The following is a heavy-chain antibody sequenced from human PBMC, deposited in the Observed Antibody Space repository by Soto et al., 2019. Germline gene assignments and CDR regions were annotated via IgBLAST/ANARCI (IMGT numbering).Heavy chain of an antibody. D-gene: IGHD1-26*01. CDR1: GASLSSISYY. Sequence: SETLSLTCSVSGASLSSISYYWGWIRQPPGKGLEWVGSIFFTGNIYYNPSLKSRVTISVDTSRNQFSLMVNSVTAADTAVYYCARLAYSGYLQTWGQGSLVTVSS. CDR2: IFFTGNI. V-gene: IGHV4-39*01. CDR3: ARLAYSGYLQT. J-gene: IGHJ1*01.